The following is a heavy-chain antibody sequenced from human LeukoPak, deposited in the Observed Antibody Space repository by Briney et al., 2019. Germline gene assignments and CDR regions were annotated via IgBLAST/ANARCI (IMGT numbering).Heavy chain of an antibody. CDR1: GGSISTYY. D-gene: IGHD6-13*01. CDR2: INYSVST. Sequence: SETLSLTCTVSGGSISTYYWSWIRHAPGKGVEWIGYINYSVSTDYNPSLKSRVTISVETSKNQLSLKMRSVPAADTAVYYCAREYSSFEYWGQGTLVTVSS. J-gene: IGHJ4*02. CDR3: AREYSSFEY. V-gene: IGHV4-59*01.